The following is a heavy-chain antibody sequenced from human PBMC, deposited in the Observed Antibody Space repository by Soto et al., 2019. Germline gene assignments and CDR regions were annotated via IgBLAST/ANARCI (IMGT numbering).Heavy chain of an antibody. D-gene: IGHD6-13*01. V-gene: IGHV1-18*01. CDR2: ISAYNGNT. Sequence: QVQLVQSGAEVKKPGASVKVSCKASGYTFTSYGISWVRQAPGQGLEWMGWISAYNGNTNYAQKLQGRVTMTTDTSTSTAYMELRSLSSDDTDGYSCAGGWSAVVPCDEWGQGTLVTASA. J-gene: IGHJ4*02. CDR3: AGGWSAVVPCDE. CDR1: GYTFTSYG.